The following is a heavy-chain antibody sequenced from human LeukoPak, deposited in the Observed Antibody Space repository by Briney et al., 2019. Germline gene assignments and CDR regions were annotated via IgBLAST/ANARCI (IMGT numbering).Heavy chain of an antibody. J-gene: IGHJ2*01. V-gene: IGHV1-69*13. D-gene: IGHD4-17*01. Sequence: SVKVSCKASGGTFISYAISWVRQAPGQGLEWMGGIIPIFGTANYAQKFQGRVTITADESTSTAYMELSSLRSEDTAVYYCARGTTVTTIYWYFDLWGRGTLVTVSS. CDR2: IIPIFGTA. CDR1: GGTFISYA. CDR3: ARGTTVTTIYWYFDL.